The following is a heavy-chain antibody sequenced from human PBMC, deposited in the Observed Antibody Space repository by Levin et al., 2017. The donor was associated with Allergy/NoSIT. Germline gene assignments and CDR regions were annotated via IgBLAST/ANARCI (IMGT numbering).Heavy chain of an antibody. Sequence: SETLSLTCTVSGYSISSGYYWGWIRQPPGKGLEWIGSIYHSGSTYYNPSLKSRVTISVDTSKNQFSLKLSSVTAADTAVYYCARGGEPLRYFDWYPFDYWGQGTLVTVSS. CDR2: IYHSGST. V-gene: IGHV4-38-2*02. CDR3: ARGGEPLRYFDWYPFDY. CDR1: GYSISSGYY. J-gene: IGHJ4*02. D-gene: IGHD3-9*01.